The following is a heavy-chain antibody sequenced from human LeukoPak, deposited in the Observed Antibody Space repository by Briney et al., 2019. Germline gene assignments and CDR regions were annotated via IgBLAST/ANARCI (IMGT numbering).Heavy chain of an antibody. CDR3: ARVGRGDWYFDL. J-gene: IGHJ2*01. D-gene: IGHD6-25*01. Sequence: PSETLSLTCTVSGGSISSSSYYWGWIRQPPGKGLEWIGSIYYSGSTYYNPSLKSRVTISVDTSKDQFSLKLSSVTAADTAVYYCARVGRGDWYFDLWGRGTLVTVSS. CDR1: GGSISSSSYY. V-gene: IGHV4-39*07. CDR2: IYYSGST.